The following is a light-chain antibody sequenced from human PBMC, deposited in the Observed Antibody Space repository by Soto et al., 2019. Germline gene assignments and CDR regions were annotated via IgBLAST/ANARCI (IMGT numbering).Light chain of an antibody. Sequence: QSALTQPASVSGSPGQSITISCTGTSSDVGGYNYVSWYQQHPGKAPKLMIYEVSNRPSGVSNRFSGSKSGNTASLTISGLQAEDEADYYCSSYTSSSTVVFGGGTQLHVL. J-gene: IGLJ2*01. CDR2: EVS. CDR3: SSYTSSSTVV. CDR1: SSDVGGYNY. V-gene: IGLV2-14*01.